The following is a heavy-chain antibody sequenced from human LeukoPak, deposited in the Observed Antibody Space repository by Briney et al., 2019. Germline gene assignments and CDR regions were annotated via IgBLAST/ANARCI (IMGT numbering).Heavy chain of an antibody. D-gene: IGHD6-13*01. CDR2: IWYDGSNK. CDR3: AKESSSNWFDP. CDR1: GFTFSSYG. J-gene: IGHJ5*02. V-gene: IGHV3-33*03. Sequence: GRSLRLSCAASGFTFSSYGMHWVRQAPGKGLEWVAVIWYDGSNKYYADSVKGRFTISRDNSKNTLYLQMNSLRAEDTAVYYCAKESSSNWFDPWGQGTLVTVSS.